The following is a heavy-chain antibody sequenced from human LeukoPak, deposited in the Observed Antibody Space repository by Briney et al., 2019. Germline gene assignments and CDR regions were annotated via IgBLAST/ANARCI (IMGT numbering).Heavy chain of an antibody. D-gene: IGHD3-22*01. Sequence: ASVKVSCKASGYNFTNYAITWVRQAPGQGLEWMGWINTYNDNTDSAQKFQGKVTMTTDTSMRTASMEVRSLTSDDTAVYYCARVTYDTSGYFRGFDYWGQGTRVTVSS. CDR1: GYNFTNYA. CDR2: INTYNDNT. CDR3: ARVTYDTSGYFRGFDY. J-gene: IGHJ4*02. V-gene: IGHV1-18*04.